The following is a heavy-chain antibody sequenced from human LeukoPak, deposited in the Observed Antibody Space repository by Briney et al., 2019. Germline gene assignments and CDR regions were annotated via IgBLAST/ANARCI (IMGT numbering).Heavy chain of an antibody. CDR2: IYYSGST. CDR1: GGSISSYY. J-gene: IGHJ4*02. D-gene: IGHD2-21*02. CDR3: ARNAYCGGDCWVDY. Sequence: SETLSLTCTVSGGSISSYYWSWIRQPPGKGLEWIGYIYYSGSTNYNPSLKSRVTISVDTSKNQFSLKLSSVTAADTAVYYCARNAYCGGDCWVDYWGQGTLVTVSS. V-gene: IGHV4-59*01.